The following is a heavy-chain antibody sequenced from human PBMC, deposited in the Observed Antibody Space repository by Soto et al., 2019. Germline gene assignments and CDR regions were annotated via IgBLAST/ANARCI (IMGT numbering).Heavy chain of an antibody. CDR3: AKPSTAKLRYFDWLAYFDY. Sequence: GGSLRLSCAASGFTFSSYAMSWVRQAPGEGLEWVSAISGSGGSTYYADSVKGRFTISRDNSKNTLYLQMNSLRAEDTAVYYCAKPSTAKLRYFDWLAYFDYWGQGTLVTVSS. D-gene: IGHD3-9*01. V-gene: IGHV3-23*01. J-gene: IGHJ4*02. CDR2: ISGSGGST. CDR1: GFTFSSYA.